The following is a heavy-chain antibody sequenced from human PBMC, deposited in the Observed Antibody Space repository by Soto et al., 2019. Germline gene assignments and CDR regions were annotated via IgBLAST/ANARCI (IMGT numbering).Heavy chain of an antibody. D-gene: IGHD6-13*01. Sequence: SESLSLTGAVSGCSIRSSSYYWSWIRQPQGKGWEWIGSIYYSGSTYYNLCLKSRVTISVDTSKSQFSLKLSSVTAADTAVYYCARLVIAAEGWFDHWGQGTLVTVSS. J-gene: IGHJ5*02. CDR2: IYYSGST. CDR1: GCSIRSSSYY. CDR3: ARLVIAAEGWFDH. V-gene: IGHV4-39*01.